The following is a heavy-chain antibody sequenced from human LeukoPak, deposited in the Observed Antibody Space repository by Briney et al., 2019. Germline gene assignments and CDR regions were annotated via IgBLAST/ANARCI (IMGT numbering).Heavy chain of an antibody. CDR2: TSNSGSTK. Sequence: GGSLRLSCATSGFTFSDYDMHWVRQAPGKGLEWVSYTSNSGSTKSYADSVEGRFTISRDNAKNSLYLQMNSLRAEDTAVYYCARGFRVATIDWFDPWGQGTLVTVSS. V-gene: IGHV3-11*01. CDR3: ARGFRVATIDWFDP. D-gene: IGHD5-12*01. CDR1: GFTFSDYD. J-gene: IGHJ5*02.